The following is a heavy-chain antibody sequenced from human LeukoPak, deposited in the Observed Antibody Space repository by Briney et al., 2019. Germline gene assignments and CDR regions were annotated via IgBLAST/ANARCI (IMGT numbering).Heavy chain of an antibody. Sequence: PGGSLRLSCAASGFTFSGSAMHWVRQASGKRLEWVGRIRSKANSYATAYAASVKGRFTISRDDSKNTAYLQMNSLKTEDTAVYYCTRHLYVHPPFDYWGQGTLVTVSS. D-gene: IGHD2-8*01. V-gene: IGHV3-73*01. CDR2: IRSKANSYAT. CDR1: GFTFSGSA. J-gene: IGHJ4*02. CDR3: TRHLYVHPPFDY.